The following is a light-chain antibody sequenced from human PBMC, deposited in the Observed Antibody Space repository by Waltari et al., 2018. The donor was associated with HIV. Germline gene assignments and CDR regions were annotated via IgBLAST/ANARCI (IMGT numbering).Light chain of an antibody. J-gene: IGLJ2*01. CDR2: EVT. CDR1: SSDVGGYNS. CDR3: SSYAGGNNLV. V-gene: IGLV2-8*01. Sequence: QSALTQPPSASGSPGQSVTISCTGPSSDVGGYNSVSWYQQHQGKAPKLMIFEVTKRPSGVPARFSGSKTGNTASLTVSGLQADDEADYYCSSYAGGNNLVFGGGTKLTVL.